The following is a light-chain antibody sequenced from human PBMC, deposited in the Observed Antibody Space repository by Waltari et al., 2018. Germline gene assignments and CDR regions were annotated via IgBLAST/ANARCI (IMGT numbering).Light chain of an antibody. V-gene: IGKV3-20*01. CDR1: QSVGRA. J-gene: IGKJ1*01. CDR3: QHYLRLPVT. Sequence: EIVLTQSPGTLSLSLGERATVSCRASQSVGRALAWYQQKPGPAPRLLIYGASTRATGIPDRFSGSGSGTDFSLTISRLEPDDFAVYYCQHYLRLPVTFGQGTTVEI. CDR2: GAS.